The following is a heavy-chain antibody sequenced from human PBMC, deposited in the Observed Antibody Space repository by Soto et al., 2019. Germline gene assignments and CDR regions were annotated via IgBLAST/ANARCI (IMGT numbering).Heavy chain of an antibody. J-gene: IGHJ6*02. CDR3: ARFRRGGSYYQGYYYGMDV. CDR1: GGSFSGYY. V-gene: IGHV4-34*01. D-gene: IGHD1-26*01. Sequence: PSETLSLTCAVYGGSFSGYYWSWIRQPPGKGLEWIGEINHSGSTNHNPSLKSRVTISVDTSKNQFSLKLSSVTAADTAVYYCARFRRGGSYYQGYYYGMDVWGQGTTVTVSS. CDR2: INHSGST.